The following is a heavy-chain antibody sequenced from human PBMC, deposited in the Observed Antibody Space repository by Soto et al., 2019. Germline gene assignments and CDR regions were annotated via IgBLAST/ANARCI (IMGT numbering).Heavy chain of an antibody. CDR3: ARDLGATEYYYGMDV. CDR2: IYYSGST. Sequence: SETLSLTCTVSGGSISSGDYCWSWIRQPPGKGLEWIGYIYYSGSTYYNPSLKSRVTISVDTSKNQFSLKLSSVTAADTAVYYCARDLGATEYYYGMDVWGQGTTVTVSS. V-gene: IGHV4-30-4*01. J-gene: IGHJ6*02. D-gene: IGHD1-26*01. CDR1: GGSISSGDYC.